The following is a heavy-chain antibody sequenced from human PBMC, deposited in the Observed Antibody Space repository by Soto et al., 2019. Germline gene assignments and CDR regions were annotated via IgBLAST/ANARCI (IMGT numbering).Heavy chain of an antibody. D-gene: IGHD3-9*01. V-gene: IGHV4-39*01. CDR2: IYYRGNA. CDR1: DDSINSDKYY. CDR3: ARLEGLATISYYFDF. J-gene: IGHJ4*02. Sequence: QLQLXXSGPGLVKPXXXXSLTXSXXDDSINSDKYYWGWIRQPPGKGLEWIGSIYYRGNAYYNPSLQTRVTISLDKSRSQFSLKLNSVTAADSAVYFCARLEGLATISYYFDFWGPGALVTVSS.